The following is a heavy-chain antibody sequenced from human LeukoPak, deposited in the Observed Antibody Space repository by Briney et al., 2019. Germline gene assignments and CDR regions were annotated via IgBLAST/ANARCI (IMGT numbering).Heavy chain of an antibody. CDR1: GGSISSGSYY. CDR3: ARGSYSSSSDY. Sequence: NPSETLSLTFTVSGGSISSGSYYWSWIRQPAGKGLEWIGRIYTSGSTNYNPSLKSRVTISVDTSKNQSSLKLSSVTAADTAVYYCARGSYSSSSDYWGQGTLVTVSS. V-gene: IGHV4-61*02. D-gene: IGHD6-13*01. CDR2: IYTSGST. J-gene: IGHJ4*02.